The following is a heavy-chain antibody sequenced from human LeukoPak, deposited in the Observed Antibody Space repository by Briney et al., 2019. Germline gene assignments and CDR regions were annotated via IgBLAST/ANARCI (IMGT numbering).Heavy chain of an antibody. CDR3: ARRLIAAAGINWFDP. D-gene: IGHD6-13*01. CDR2: INHSGST. V-gene: IGHV4-34*01. Sequence: SETLSLTCAVYGGSFSGYYWSWIRQPPGKGLEWIGEINHSGSTNYNPSLKSRVTISVDTSKNQFSLKLSSVTAADTAVYYCARRLIAAAGINWFDPWGQGTLVTVSS. J-gene: IGHJ5*02. CDR1: GGSFSGYY.